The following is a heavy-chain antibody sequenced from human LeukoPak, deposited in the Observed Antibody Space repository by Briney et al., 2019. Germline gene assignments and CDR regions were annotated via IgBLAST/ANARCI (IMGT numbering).Heavy chain of an antibody. V-gene: IGHV4-31*03. J-gene: IGHJ6*02. D-gene: IGHD3-10*01. CDR1: GGSISSGGYY. Sequence: PSETLSLTCTVSGGSISSGGYYWSWIRQHPGKGLEWIGYIYYSGSTYYNPSLKSRVTISVDTSKNQFSLKLSSVTAADTAVYYCARDLRLLWFGELLPPYYYYYYGMDVWGQGTTVTVSS. CDR2: IYYSGST. CDR3: ARDLRLLWFGELLPPYYYYYYGMDV.